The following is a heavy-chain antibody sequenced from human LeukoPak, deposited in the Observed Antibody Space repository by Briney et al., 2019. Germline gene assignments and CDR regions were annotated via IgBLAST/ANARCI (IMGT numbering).Heavy chain of an antibody. CDR2: IGADSGDT. J-gene: IGHJ2*01. V-gene: IGHV1-18*01. CDR1: GYSLRNHG. D-gene: IGHD5-24*01. Sequence: ASVKVSRKASGYSLRNHGISWVRQAPGQGLEWMGWIGADSGDTHYAQKLQGGVTMTTDTSTNTAYMDLGSLRSDDTAVYYCARASSPHNWYFDLWGRGALVTVSS. CDR3: ARASSPHNWYFDL.